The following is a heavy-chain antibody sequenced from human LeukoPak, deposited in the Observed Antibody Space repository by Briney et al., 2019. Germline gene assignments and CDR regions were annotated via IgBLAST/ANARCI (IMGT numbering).Heavy chain of an antibody. CDR2: ISAYNGNT. Sequence: ASVKVSCKASGYTFTNYGINWVRQAPGQGLEWMGWISAYNGNTNFAQKLQGRVTMTTDTSTSTAYMELRSLRSEDTAVYYCARALRNIVVVPAAIADYYYMDVWGKGTTVTVSS. J-gene: IGHJ6*03. D-gene: IGHD2-2*02. CDR3: ARALRNIVVVPAAIADYYYMDV. V-gene: IGHV1-18*01. CDR1: GYTFTNYG.